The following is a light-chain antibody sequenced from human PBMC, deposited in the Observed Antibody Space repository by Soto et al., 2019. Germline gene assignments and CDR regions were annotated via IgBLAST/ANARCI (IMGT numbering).Light chain of an antibody. V-gene: IGKV1-5*03. CDR3: QHYNSYPLT. CDR2: KAS. CDR1: QSISSW. J-gene: IGKJ3*01. Sequence: DIPMTQSPSTLSASVGDRVIITCRASQSISSWLAWYQQKPGKAPKLLIYKASILESGVPSRLSGSGSGTEFTLTIRSLHPHDFATYYCQHYNSYPLTFGPGTKVDIK.